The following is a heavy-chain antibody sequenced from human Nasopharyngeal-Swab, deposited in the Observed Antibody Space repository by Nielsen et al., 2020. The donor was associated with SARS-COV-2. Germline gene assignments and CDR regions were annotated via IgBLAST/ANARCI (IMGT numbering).Heavy chain of an antibody. D-gene: IGHD1-26*01. CDR2: INHSGST. CDR3: ARANSGSYFDY. J-gene: IGHJ4*02. V-gene: IGHV4-34*01. Sequence: RQAPGKGLEWIGEINHSGSTNYNPSLKSRVTISVDTSKNQFSLKLSSVTAADTAVYYCARANSGSYFDYWGQGTLVTVSS.